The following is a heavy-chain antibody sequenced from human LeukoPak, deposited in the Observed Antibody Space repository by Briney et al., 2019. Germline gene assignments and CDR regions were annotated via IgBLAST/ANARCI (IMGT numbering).Heavy chain of an antibody. Sequence: GGSLRLSCAASGFTVSSNYMSWVRQAPGKGLEWVSVIYSGGSTYYADSVKGRFTIPRDNSKNTLYLQMNSLRAEDTAVYYCAREQLAYGLNWFDPWGQGTLVTVSS. V-gene: IGHV3-66*01. CDR1: GFTVSSNY. CDR3: AREQLAYGLNWFDP. CDR2: IYSGGST. J-gene: IGHJ5*02. D-gene: IGHD6-13*01.